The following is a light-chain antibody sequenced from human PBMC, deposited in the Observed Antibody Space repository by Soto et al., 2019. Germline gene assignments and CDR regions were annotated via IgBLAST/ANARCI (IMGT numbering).Light chain of an antibody. CDR3: LQHKTFPLT. Sequence: DIQMTQSPSSLSASVGDGVTIACRASQGIRSDLVWYQQQPGKAPKRLIYAASRLESGVPSRFSASGSGTEFTLTISSLQPEDFATYYCLQHKTFPLTFGQGTKVEIK. CDR2: AAS. V-gene: IGKV1-17*01. J-gene: IGKJ1*01. CDR1: QGIRSD.